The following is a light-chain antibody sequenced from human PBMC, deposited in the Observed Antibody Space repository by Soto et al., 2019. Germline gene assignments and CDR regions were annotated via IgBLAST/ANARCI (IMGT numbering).Light chain of an antibody. J-gene: IGKJ2*01. CDR3: QQYHNFPPYT. CDR2: DAS. V-gene: IGKV1-33*01. CDR1: QDINNY. Sequence: DIQMTQSPSSLSASVGDRVTITCQASQDINNYLNWYQQKPGKAPKLLIYDASNLETGVPSRFSGGGSGTDFTFTISSFQPEDIATYFCQQYHNFPPYTFGQGTKLEIK.